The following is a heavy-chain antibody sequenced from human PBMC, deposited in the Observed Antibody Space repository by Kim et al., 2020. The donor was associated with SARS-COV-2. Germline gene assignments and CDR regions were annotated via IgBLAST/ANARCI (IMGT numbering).Heavy chain of an antibody. J-gene: IGHJ4*02. D-gene: IGHD6-19*01. CDR3: ARVQAGSSGWYEYRYFDY. Sequence: KSRVTISVDTSKNQFSLKLSSVTAADTAVYYCARVQAGSSGWYEYRYFDYWGQGTLVTVSS. V-gene: IGHV4-59*01.